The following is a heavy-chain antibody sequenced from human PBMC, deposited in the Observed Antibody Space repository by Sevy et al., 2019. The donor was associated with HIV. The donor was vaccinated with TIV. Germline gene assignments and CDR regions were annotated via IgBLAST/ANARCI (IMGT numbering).Heavy chain of an antibody. J-gene: IGHJ5*02. Sequence: SGPTLVNPTQTLTLTCTFSGFSLSTSGVGVGWIRQPPGKALEWLALIFWDDDKRYSPSLKTRLTITKDTSKNQLVLTMTNMDTVDTATYYCAHRTTHDFGFAFDPWGQGTLVTVSS. V-gene: IGHV2-5*02. CDR3: AHRTTHDFGFAFDP. D-gene: IGHD3-3*01. CDR1: GFSLSTSGVG. CDR2: IFWDDDK.